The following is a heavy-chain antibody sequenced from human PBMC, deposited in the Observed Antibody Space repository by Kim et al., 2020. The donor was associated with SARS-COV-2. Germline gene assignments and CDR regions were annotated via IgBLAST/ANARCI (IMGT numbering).Heavy chain of an antibody. J-gene: IGHJ5*02. D-gene: IGHD3-16*01. CDR2: IREDGNEI. CDR3: ARVVSWGWFDP. V-gene: IGHV3-7*01. Sequence: GGSLRLSCATSGFTFSRYGMSWLRQAPGKGLEWVANIREDGNEIFYVDSVKGRFTISRDNTKNSLYLHMNSLRVEDTAVYYCARVVSWGWFDPWGQGTLVTVSS. CDR1: GFTFSRYG.